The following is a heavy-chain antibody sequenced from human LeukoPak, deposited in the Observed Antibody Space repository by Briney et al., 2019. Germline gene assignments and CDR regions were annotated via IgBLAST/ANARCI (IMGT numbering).Heavy chain of an antibody. D-gene: IGHD2-15*01. Sequence: GGSLRLSCAASGFIFSDYYMSWIRQAPGKGLEWLSYISSSSIYTSYADSVKGRFTTSRDNAKNSLYLQLNSLRAEDTAVYYCARGSPPDYWGQGTLVTVSS. CDR1: GFIFSDYY. CDR3: ARGSPPDY. V-gene: IGHV3-11*05. CDR2: ISSSSIYT. J-gene: IGHJ4*02.